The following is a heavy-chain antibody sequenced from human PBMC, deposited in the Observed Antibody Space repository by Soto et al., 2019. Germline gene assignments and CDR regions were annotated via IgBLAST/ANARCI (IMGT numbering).Heavy chain of an antibody. Sequence: QVQQLESGPGLVKPWDTLSLTCTVSGAYVSDFSWSWFGQPPGRGLEWIGRITVNGITRYPPSFRSRVTMSMDTSRNQFSLNLQSATAADTALYYCARESGENWTYEAHWGQGTLVTVSS. V-gene: IGHV4-4*07. D-gene: IGHD1-7*01. CDR3: ARESGENWTYEAH. CDR2: ITVNGIT. J-gene: IGHJ1*01. CDR1: GAYVSDFS.